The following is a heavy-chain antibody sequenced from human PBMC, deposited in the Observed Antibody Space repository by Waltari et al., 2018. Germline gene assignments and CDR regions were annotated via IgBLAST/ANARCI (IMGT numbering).Heavy chain of an antibody. V-gene: IGHV4-4*07. CDR2: IESSGRT. CDR1: GGSISSYY. J-gene: IGHJ4*02. Sequence: QVQLQESGPGLVKPSENLSLTCSVSGGSISSYYWSWIRKAACKGLEWIGRIESSGRTNYNPSLKRRVSMSIDMSKNVFSLKLNYVTAADTAVYYCAREGGTTFVNFDFWGRGTLVTVSS. CDR3: AREGGTTFVNFDF. D-gene: IGHD1-26*01.